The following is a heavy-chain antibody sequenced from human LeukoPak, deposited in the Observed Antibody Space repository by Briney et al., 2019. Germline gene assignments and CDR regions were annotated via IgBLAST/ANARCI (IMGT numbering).Heavy chain of an antibody. V-gene: IGHV1-46*01. CDR2: INPSGGST. Sequence: GASVKVSCKASGYTFTSYYMHRVRQAPGQGLEWMGIINPSGGSTSYAQKFQGRVTMTRDMSTSTVYMELSSLRSEDTAVYYCARVPGSSGWYGEDYYYYYMDVWGKGTTVTISS. D-gene: IGHD6-19*01. CDR3: ARVPGSSGWYGEDYYYYYMDV. CDR1: GYTFTSYY. J-gene: IGHJ6*03.